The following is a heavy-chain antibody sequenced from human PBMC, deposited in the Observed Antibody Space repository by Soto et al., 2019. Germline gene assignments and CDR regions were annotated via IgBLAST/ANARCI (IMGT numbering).Heavy chain of an antibody. CDR1: GYTFTGYY. J-gene: IGHJ4*02. CDR2: INPNSVAT. Sequence: ASVKVSCKASGYTFTGYYMHWVRQASGQGLEWMGWINPNSVATNYAQKFQGWVTMTRDSSINTAYMELRRLRSDDTAVYYCARGGVCSVTGIAYWGQGTLVTVSS. D-gene: IGHD6-19*01. CDR3: ARGGVCSVTGIAY. V-gene: IGHV1-2*04.